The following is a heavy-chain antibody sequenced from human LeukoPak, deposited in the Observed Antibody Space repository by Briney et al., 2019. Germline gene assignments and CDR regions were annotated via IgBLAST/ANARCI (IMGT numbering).Heavy chain of an antibody. CDR2: ISGSGGST. J-gene: IGHJ4*02. V-gene: IGHV3-23*01. Sequence: GGSLRLSCAASGFTFSSYAMSWVCQAPGKGLEWVSAISGSGGSTYYADSVKGRFTISRDNSKSTLYLQMNSLRAEDTAVYYCAKDLGSSPDYWGQGTLVTVSS. D-gene: IGHD6-13*01. CDR1: GFTFSSYA. CDR3: AKDLGSSPDY.